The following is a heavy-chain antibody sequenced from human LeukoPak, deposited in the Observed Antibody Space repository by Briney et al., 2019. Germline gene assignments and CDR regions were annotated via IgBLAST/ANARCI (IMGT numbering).Heavy chain of an antibody. CDR2: IYYSGST. V-gene: IGHV4-30-4*01. CDR3: ARELVVTVAQSPTIDY. Sequence: PSETLTLTCTVSGGSIRSGDYYWTWIRQPPGKGLEWIGYIYYSGSTYYNPSLKSRVTISVDTSKNQFSLKLSSVTAADTAVYYCARELVVTVAQSPTIDYWGQGTLVTVSS. CDR1: GGSIRSGDYY. J-gene: IGHJ4*02. D-gene: IGHD2-15*01.